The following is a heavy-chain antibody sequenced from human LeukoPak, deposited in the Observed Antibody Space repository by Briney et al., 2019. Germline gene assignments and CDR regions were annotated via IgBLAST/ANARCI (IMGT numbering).Heavy chain of an antibody. Sequence: PGGSLRLSCAASGFTFSSYGMHWVRQAPGKGLEWVAVIWYDGSNKYYADSVKGRFTISRDNSKNTLYLQMNSLRAEDTAVYYCARGLGDTAITGGAFDIWGQGTMVTVSS. CDR1: GFTFSSYG. CDR3: ARGLGDTAITGGAFDI. D-gene: IGHD5-18*01. CDR2: IWYDGSNK. J-gene: IGHJ3*02. V-gene: IGHV3-33*08.